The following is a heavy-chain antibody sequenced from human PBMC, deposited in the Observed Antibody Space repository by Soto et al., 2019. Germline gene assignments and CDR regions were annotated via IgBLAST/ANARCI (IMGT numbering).Heavy chain of an antibody. V-gene: IGHV3-7*01. Sequence: EVQLVESGGGLVQPGGSLRLSCAASGFTFSSYWMSWVRQAPGKGLEWVANIKQDGSEKYYVDSVKGRFTISRDNAKNALYVQMNGLRAEDTAVYYCARGQELQGSVPAVMLGEGSVGYYYYYYYMDVWGKGTTVTVSS. CDR1: GFTFSSYW. CDR3: ARGQELQGSVPAVMLGEGSVGYYYYYYYMDV. J-gene: IGHJ6*03. CDR2: IKQDGSEK. D-gene: IGHD2-2*01.